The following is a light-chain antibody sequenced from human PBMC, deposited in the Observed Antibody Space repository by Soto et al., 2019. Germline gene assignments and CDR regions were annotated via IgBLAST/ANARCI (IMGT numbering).Light chain of an antibody. Sequence: QTVLTSAPPVTGVHRQRGRILCSERSSNIGSNTVNWYQQRPGTASKRRIYTNNQRPSGVPYRFSGCKSGISASLAISGFQSDEEAAYYCVAWEDRLNCYVFGTGTKVPVL. CDR2: TNN. V-gene: IGLV1-44*01. J-gene: IGLJ1*01. CDR1: SSNIGSNT. CDR3: VAWEDRLNCYV.